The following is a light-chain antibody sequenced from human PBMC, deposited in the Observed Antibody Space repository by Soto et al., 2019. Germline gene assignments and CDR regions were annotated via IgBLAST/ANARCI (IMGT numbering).Light chain of an antibody. CDR2: NAS. J-gene: IGKJ4*01. CDR3: QQYAYSPLT. CDR1: QSVGKDY. Sequence: EIVLTQSPGTLSLSPGERAALSYRASQSVGKDYLAWYQQKPGQAPRLLIYNASSGATGIPDRFSGSGSGTDFTLTISRLEPEDFAVYYCQQYAYSPLTFGGGTKVEI. V-gene: IGKV3-20*01.